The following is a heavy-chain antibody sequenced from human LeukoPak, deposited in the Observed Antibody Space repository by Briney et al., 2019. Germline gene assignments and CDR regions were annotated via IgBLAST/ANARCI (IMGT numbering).Heavy chain of an antibody. CDR2: INHSGST. CDR3: ARVPEGYCSSTSCYARYFQH. CDR1: GGSFSGYY. Sequence: PSETLSLTCAVYGGSFSGYYWSWIRQPPGKGLEWSGEINHSGSTNYNPSLKSRVTISVDTSKNQFSLKMSSVTAADPAVYYCARVPEGYCSSTSCYARYFQHWGQGTLVTVSS. D-gene: IGHD2-2*01. V-gene: IGHV4-34*01. J-gene: IGHJ1*01.